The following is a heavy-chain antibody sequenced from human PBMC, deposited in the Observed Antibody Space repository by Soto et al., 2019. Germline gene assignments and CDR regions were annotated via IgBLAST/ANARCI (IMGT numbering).Heavy chain of an antibody. Sequence: EVQLVESGGGLVKPGGFLRLSCAASGFTFSTYSMNWVRQAPGKGLEWVSSISSSSSYIYYADSVRDRFIISRDNAKNLLYLQMSSLRAGDTAVCYCAKSLAARLDWFDSWGQGTLVTVSS. V-gene: IGHV3-21*01. CDR2: ISSSSSYI. CDR3: AKSLAARLDWFDS. CDR1: GFTFSTYS. D-gene: IGHD6-6*01. J-gene: IGHJ5*01.